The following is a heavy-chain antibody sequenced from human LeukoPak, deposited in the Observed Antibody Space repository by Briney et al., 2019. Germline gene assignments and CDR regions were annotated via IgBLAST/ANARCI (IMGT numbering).Heavy chain of an antibody. D-gene: IGHD5-18*01. V-gene: IGHV1-2*02. CDR3: ARVHGYRGYYYYGMDV. CDR2: INPNSGGT. CDR1: GYTFTGYY. J-gene: IGHJ6*02. Sequence: SVKVSCKASGYTFTGYYMHWVRQAPGQGLEWMGWINPNSGGTNYAQKFQGRVTMTRDTSISTDYMELSRLRSDDTAAYYCARVHGYRGYYYYGMDVWGQGTTVTVSS.